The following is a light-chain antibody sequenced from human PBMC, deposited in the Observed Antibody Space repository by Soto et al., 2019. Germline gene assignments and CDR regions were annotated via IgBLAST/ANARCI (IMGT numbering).Light chain of an antibody. CDR3: QQYNSYQYT. V-gene: IGKV1-5*01. CDR1: QSISSW. J-gene: IGKJ2*01. Sequence: DIQITQSPSTLSASVGDRVTITCRASQSISSWLAWYQQKPGKAPKLLIYDASSLESGVPSRFSGSGSGTEFTLTISSLQPDDFATYYCQQYNSYQYTFGQGSQVYIK. CDR2: DAS.